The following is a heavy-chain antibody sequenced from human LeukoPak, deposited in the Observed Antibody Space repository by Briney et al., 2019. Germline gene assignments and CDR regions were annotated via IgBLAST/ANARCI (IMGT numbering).Heavy chain of an antibody. CDR2: MHYDGNIK. D-gene: IGHD2-15*01. CDR1: GFTFSTYG. J-gene: IGHJ2*01. CDR3: AKDACSGGTCYGGWYCDL. V-gene: IGHV3-30*02. Sequence: GGSLRLSCAASGFTFSTYGMHWVRQAPGKGLEWVAFMHYDGNIKYYADSVKGRFTISRDTSKNTLYLQMNSLRVEDTAVYYCAKDACSGGTCYGGWYCDLWGRGALVTVSS.